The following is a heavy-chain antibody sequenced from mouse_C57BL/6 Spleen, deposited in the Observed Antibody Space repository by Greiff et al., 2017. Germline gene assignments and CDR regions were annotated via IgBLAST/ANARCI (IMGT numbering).Heavy chain of an antibody. V-gene: IGHV1-15*01. CDR2: IDPETGGT. Sequence: VQLQQSGAELVRPGASVTLSCKASGYTFTDYEMHWVKQTPVHGLEWIGAIDPETGGTAYNQKFKGKAILTADKSSSTAYMELRSLTSEDSAVYYCTRSRGFAYGGQGTLVTVSA. CDR3: TRSRGFAY. CDR1: GYTFTDYE. J-gene: IGHJ3*01.